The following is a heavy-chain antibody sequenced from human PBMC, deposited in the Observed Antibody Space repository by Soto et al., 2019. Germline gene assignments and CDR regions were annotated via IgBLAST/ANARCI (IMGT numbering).Heavy chain of an antibody. CDR2: ISISTGDT. CDR1: GYTFNTYL. V-gene: IGHV1-18*01. D-gene: IGHD6-6*01. J-gene: IGHJ6*02. CDR3: ARDVPGRPYGMDV. Sequence: QVQLVQSGAEVKKPGASVTVSCKASGYTFNTYLIAWVRQAPGQGLEWMGWISISTGDTDYAQNLQGRVTLTTDPSSSTAYMELKSLRPDDTALYYCARDVPGRPYGMDVWGQGTPVIVSS.